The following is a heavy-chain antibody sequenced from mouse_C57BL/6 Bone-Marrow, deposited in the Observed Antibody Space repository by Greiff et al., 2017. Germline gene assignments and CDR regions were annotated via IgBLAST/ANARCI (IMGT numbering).Heavy chain of an antibody. J-gene: IGHJ3*01. CDR1: GYTFTGYW. V-gene: IGHV1-9*01. Sequence: QVQLKESGAELMKPGASVKLSCKATGYTFTGYWIAWVKQRPGHGLEWIGEILPGSGSTNNNEKFKGKATSPADTSSNTAYMPLSSLTTEDSAIYYCARGYDYDGAWFAYWGQGTLVTVSA. CDR2: ILPGSGST. D-gene: IGHD2-4*01. CDR3: ARGYDYDGAWFAY.